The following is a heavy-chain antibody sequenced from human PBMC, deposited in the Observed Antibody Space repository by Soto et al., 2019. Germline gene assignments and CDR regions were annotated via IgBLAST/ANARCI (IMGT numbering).Heavy chain of an antibody. CDR1: GGTFSTYP. D-gene: IGHD6-19*01. Sequence: QVQLVQSGAEVKKPGSSVKVSCKASGGTFSTYPINWVRQAPGQGLEYMGGIIPKFGTTNYAQKFRGTVTITADESTSTAYMELNNLRSEDTAVYYCARGASNSTGWYSWFDPWCQGTLVTVSS. CDR3: ARGASNSTGWYSWFDP. J-gene: IGHJ5*02. V-gene: IGHV1-69*01. CDR2: IIPKFGTT.